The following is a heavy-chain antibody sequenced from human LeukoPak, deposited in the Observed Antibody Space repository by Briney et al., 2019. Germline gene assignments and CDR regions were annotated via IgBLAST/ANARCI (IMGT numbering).Heavy chain of an antibody. CDR2: ISPDGNVK. D-gene: IGHD3-10*01. Sequence: GGALRLSCAASGFTFSTAVLHWVRQAPGKGLEWVAVISPDGNVKYYADSVRGRFSISRDNTENTIYLQMNSLRDEDTALYYCARSIRDLGETWGQGTLVTVS. V-gene: IGHV3-30-3*01. J-gene: IGHJ5*02. CDR3: ARSIRDLGET. CDR1: GFTFSTAV.